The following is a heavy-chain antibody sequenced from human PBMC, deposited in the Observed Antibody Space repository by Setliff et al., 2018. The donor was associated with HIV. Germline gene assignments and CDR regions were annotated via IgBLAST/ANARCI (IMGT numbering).Heavy chain of an antibody. D-gene: IGHD3-10*01. Sequence: GASVMVSCKASGDTFRSYAISWVRQAPGQGLEWMGRIIPILATSNYTQKFQGRVTITADKSTRTAYMELSSLRSEDTAVYYCARDGWEYYGSGTYPPLYYFDSWGQGTLVTVSS. J-gene: IGHJ4*01. CDR3: ARDGWEYYGSGTYPPLYYFDS. CDR1: GDTFRSYA. V-gene: IGHV1-69*06. CDR2: IIPILATS.